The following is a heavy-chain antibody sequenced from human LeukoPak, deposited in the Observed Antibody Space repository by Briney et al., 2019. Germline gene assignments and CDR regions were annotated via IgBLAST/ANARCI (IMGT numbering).Heavy chain of an antibody. Sequence: GGSLRLSCAASGFTFSSYAMHRVRQAPGKGLEWVAVISYDGSNKYYADSVKGRFTISRDNSKNTLYLQMNSLRAEDTAVYYCAKTGDDFWSGPDYWGQGTLVTVSS. CDR2: ISYDGSNK. J-gene: IGHJ4*02. CDR3: AKTGDDFWSGPDY. V-gene: IGHV3-30-3*02. D-gene: IGHD3-3*01. CDR1: GFTFSSYA.